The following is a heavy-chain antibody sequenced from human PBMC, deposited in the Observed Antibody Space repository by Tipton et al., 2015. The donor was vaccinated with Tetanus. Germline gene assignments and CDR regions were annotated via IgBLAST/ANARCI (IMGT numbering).Heavy chain of an antibody. CDR3: ARNLGQWLQRGGMDV. J-gene: IGHJ6*02. Sequence: TLSLTCAVYGGSFSAYYWSWIRQPPGKGLEWIGEINYSGSTNHNPSLKSRVTISVDTSKTRFFRKLGTVTAADTAVYYCARNLGQWLQRGGMDVWGQGTTVTVSS. CDR2: INYSGST. D-gene: IGHD6-19*01. CDR1: GGSFSAYY. V-gene: IGHV4-34*01.